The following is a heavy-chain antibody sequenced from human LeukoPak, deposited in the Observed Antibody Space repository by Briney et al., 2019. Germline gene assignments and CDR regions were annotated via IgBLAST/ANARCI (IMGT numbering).Heavy chain of an antibody. CDR1: GFTFSSYW. CDR2: INSDGSST. V-gene: IGHV3-74*01. D-gene: IGHD5-18*01. Sequence: PGGSQRLSCVASGFTFSSYWMYWVRQAPGKGLVWVSRINSDGSSTSYADSVKGRFTISRDNAKNTLYLQVNSLRAEDTAVYYCARESTSMAVFGLDYWGQGTLVTVSS. CDR3: ARESTSMAVFGLDY. J-gene: IGHJ4*02.